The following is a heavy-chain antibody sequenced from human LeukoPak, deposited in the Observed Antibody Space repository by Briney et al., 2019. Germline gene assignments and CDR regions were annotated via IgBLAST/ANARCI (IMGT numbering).Heavy chain of an antibody. CDR1: GYTFTSFG. CDR3: AVPGAVSFFDY. Sequence: ASVKVSCKASGYTFTSFGLSWVRQAPGQGLEWMGWINTYNGNTNYAQKLQGRVTMTRDTSISTAYMELSRLRSDDTAVYYCAVPGAVSFFDYWGQGTLVTVSS. V-gene: IGHV1-18*01. CDR2: INTYNGNT. J-gene: IGHJ4*02. D-gene: IGHD3-16*02.